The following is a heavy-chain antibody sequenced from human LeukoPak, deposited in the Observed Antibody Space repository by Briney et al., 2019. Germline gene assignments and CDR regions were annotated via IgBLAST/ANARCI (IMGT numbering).Heavy chain of an antibody. Sequence: GGSLRLSCAASGFTFRSYIMNWVRQAPGKGLEWVAYIGTRGSPIYYADSVKGRFTISRDNARNSLYLQMNSLRAEDTAVYYCARESTPLRGAFDPWGPGTLVTVSS. CDR1: GFTFRSYI. V-gene: IGHV3-48*01. J-gene: IGHJ5*02. CDR2: IGTRGSPI. D-gene: IGHD5-24*01. CDR3: ARESTPLRGAFDP.